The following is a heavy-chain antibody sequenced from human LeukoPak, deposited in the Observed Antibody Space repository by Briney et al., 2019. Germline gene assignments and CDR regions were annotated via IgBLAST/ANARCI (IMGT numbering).Heavy chain of an antibody. CDR1: GFTFSSYA. D-gene: IGHD1-26*01. CDR3: AKEPYSGSQLLDY. CDR2: ISGSGGST. Sequence: QSGGSLRLSCAASGFTFSSYAMSWVRQAPGKGLEWVSAISGSGGSTYYADSVKGRFTISRDNTKNTLYLQMNSLRAEDTAVYYCAKEPYSGSQLLDYWGQGTLVTVSS. J-gene: IGHJ4*02. V-gene: IGHV3-23*01.